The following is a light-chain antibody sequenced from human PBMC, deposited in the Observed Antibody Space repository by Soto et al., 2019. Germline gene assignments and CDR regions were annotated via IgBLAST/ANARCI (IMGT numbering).Light chain of an antibody. CDR3: LQYSSYPYT. Sequence: DIQMTQSPSSLSASVGDIVTISCRASQHIGDDLGWSQQRPGEAPKRLIYAASILQGGVPSRFSGSGSGTEFTLTFAGLQPDDFATYYCLQYSSYPYTFGQGTKLEIK. CDR2: AAS. J-gene: IGKJ2*01. V-gene: IGKV1-17*01. CDR1: QHIGDD.